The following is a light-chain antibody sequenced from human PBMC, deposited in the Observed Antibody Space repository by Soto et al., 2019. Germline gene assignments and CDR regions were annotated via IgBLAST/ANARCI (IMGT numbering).Light chain of an antibody. V-gene: IGKV1-5*03. Sequence: DIPMTQSPSTLSGSVGDRVTITCRASQTISSWLAWYQQKPGKAPKHMIYKASNLKSGVLSRFSGSGSGTGFTLTIRSLQPDDFATYYCQHFKSYSEEFGQGPKGELK. CDR1: QTISSW. J-gene: IGKJ1*01. CDR3: QHFKSYSEE. CDR2: KAS.